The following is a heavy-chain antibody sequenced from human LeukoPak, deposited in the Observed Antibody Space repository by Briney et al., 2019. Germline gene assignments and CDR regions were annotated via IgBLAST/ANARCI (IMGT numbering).Heavy chain of an antibody. J-gene: IGHJ6*03. CDR3: ARLWFGELLPYYMDV. V-gene: IGHV4-59*12. CDR1: GGSISNY. D-gene: IGHD3-10*01. Sequence: SETLSLTCTVSGGSISNYWSWIRQSPGKGLEWIGYIYYSGSTNYNPSLKSRVTISVDTSKNQFSLKLSSVTAADTAVYYCARLWFGELLPYYMDVWGKGTTVTVSS. CDR2: IYYSGST.